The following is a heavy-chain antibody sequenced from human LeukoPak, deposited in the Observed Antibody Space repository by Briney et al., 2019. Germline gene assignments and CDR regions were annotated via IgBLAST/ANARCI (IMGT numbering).Heavy chain of an antibody. CDR3: ARHLWVGHFDY. Sequence: SETLSLSCTITGCSISSSNYYWDWIRHPPVTGPEWIGSIFYSGSTYYNPSLKSRVTISVDTSKNQFSLKLSSVTAADTAVYYCARHLWVGHFDYWGQGTLVTVSS. V-gene: IGHV4-39*01. D-gene: IGHD1-26*01. J-gene: IGHJ4*02. CDR2: IFYSGST. CDR1: GCSISSSNYY.